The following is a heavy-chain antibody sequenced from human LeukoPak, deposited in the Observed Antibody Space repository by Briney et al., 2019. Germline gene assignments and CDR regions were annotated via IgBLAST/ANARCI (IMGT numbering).Heavy chain of an antibody. CDR2: MNPNSGNT. J-gene: IGHJ6*02. Sequence: ASVKVSCKAPGYTFTSYDINWVRQATGQGLEWMGWMNPNSGNTGYAQKFQGRVTMTRNTSISTAYMELSSLRSEDTAVYYCAREGYDYGSGSYYPYWDYYYGMDVWGQGTTVTVSS. CDR1: GYTFTSYD. D-gene: IGHD3-10*01. CDR3: AREGYDYGSGSYYPYWDYYYGMDV. V-gene: IGHV1-8*01.